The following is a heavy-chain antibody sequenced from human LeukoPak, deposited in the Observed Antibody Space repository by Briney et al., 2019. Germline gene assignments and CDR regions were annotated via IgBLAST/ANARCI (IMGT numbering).Heavy chain of an antibody. J-gene: IGHJ4*02. CDR3: ARDPGYSNYIADY. D-gene: IGHD4-11*01. Sequence: GGSLRLSCAASGFTFSSYAMSWVRQAPGTGLEWVSVLSSSGDSTYYADSVKGRFTVSRDNFKNTLYLQMNTLRAEDTAVYYCARDPGYSNYIADYWGQGTLVTVSS. CDR1: GFTFSSYA. CDR2: LSSSGDST. V-gene: IGHV3-23*01.